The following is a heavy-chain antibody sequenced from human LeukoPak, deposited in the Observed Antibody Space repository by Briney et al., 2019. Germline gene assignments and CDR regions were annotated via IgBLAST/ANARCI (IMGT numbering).Heavy chain of an antibody. Sequence: SVKVSCKASGGTLSSYAISWVRQAPGQGLEWMGGIIPIFGTANYAQKFQGRVTITADESTSTAYMELSSLRSEDTAVYYCARDFHDSSGYYYWFDPWGQGTLVTVSS. J-gene: IGHJ5*02. CDR1: GGTLSSYA. V-gene: IGHV1-69*13. D-gene: IGHD3-22*01. CDR3: ARDFHDSSGYYYWFDP. CDR2: IIPIFGTA.